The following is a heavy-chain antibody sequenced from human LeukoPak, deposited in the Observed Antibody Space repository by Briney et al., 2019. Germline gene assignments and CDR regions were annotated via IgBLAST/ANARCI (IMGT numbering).Heavy chain of an antibody. V-gene: IGHV3-48*01. J-gene: IGHJ6*02. CDR2: ISSSSSTI. CDR3: AKATDYGSGSYYKDGMDV. CDR1: GFTFSSYS. Sequence: GGSLRLSCAASGFTFSSYSMNWVRQAPGKGLEWVSYISSSSSTIYYADSVKGRFTISRDNSKNTLYLQMNSLRAEDTAVYYCAKATDYGSGSYYKDGMDVWGQGTTVTVSS. D-gene: IGHD3-10*01.